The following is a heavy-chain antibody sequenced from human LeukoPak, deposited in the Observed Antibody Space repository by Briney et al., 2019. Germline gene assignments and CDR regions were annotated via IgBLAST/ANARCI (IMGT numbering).Heavy chain of an antibody. CDR1: GYSFTSYW. CDR3: AMGKRQGYCSSTRCLSFDI. CDR2: IYPGDSDT. V-gene: IGHV5-51*01. D-gene: IGHD2-2*01. Sequence: GESLKISCKGSGYSFTSYWIGWVRQMPGKGLEWMGIIYPGDSDTRYSPSFQGQVTISADKSISTAYLQWSSLKASDTAMYYCAMGKRQGYCSSTRCLSFDIWGQGTLVTVSS. J-gene: IGHJ3*02.